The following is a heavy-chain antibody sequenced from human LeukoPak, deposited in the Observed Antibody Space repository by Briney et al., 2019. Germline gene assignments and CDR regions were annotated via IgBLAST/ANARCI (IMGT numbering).Heavy chain of an antibody. CDR2: INQDGSEK. CDR3: ARDTRRDTYYHGMDV. D-gene: IGHD5-18*01. J-gene: IGHJ6*02. Sequence: GGSLRLSCAASGLTFSTYWMNWVRQAPGKGLEWVANINQDGSEKFYVDSVRGRFTISRDNAKNSLYLQMNSLRAEDTAVYYCARDTRRDTYYHGMDVWGQGTTVTVSS. V-gene: IGHV3-7*04. CDR1: GLTFSTYW.